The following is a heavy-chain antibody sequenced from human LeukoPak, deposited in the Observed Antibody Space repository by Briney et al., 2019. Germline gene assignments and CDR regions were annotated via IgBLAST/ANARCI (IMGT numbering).Heavy chain of an antibody. CDR1: GFTVSSNY. D-gene: IGHD3-3*01. Sequence: GGSLRLSCAASGFTVSSNYMSWVRQAPGKGLEWVSVIYSGGSTYYADSVKGRFTISRDNSKNTLYLQMNSLRAEDTAVYYCAKTPDELDFWSGYYYFDYWGQGTLVTVSS. CDR3: AKTPDELDFWSGYYYFDY. V-gene: IGHV3-53*01. CDR2: IYSGGST. J-gene: IGHJ4*02.